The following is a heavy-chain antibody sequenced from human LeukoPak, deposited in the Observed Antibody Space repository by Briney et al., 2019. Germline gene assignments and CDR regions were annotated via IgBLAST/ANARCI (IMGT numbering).Heavy chain of an antibody. CDR2: IYYSGST. V-gene: IGHV4-59*12. Sequence: PSETLSLTCTVSGGSISSYYWSWIRQPPGKGLEWIGHIYYSGSTNYNPSLKSRVTISVDTSKNQFSLKLSSVTAADTAVYYCARVLYYDFWSGYRNNWFDPWGQGTLVTVSS. CDR1: GGSISSYY. J-gene: IGHJ5*02. CDR3: ARVLYYDFWSGYRNNWFDP. D-gene: IGHD3-3*01.